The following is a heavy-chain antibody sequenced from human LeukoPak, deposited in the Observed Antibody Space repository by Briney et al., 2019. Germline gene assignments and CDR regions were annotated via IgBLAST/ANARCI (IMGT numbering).Heavy chain of an antibody. CDR2: INPSGVGT. CDR3: ARGNRGSSGYLHDAFDT. J-gene: IGHJ3*02. D-gene: IGHD3-22*01. V-gene: IGHV1-46*01. CDR1: GYTFTSYG. Sequence: GASVKVSCKASGYTFTSYGISWVRQAPGQGLEWMGIINPSGVGTSYAQKFQGRLTMTGDMSTSTVYMELSSLRSEDTAVYYCARGNRGSSGYLHDAFDTWGQGTMVTVSS.